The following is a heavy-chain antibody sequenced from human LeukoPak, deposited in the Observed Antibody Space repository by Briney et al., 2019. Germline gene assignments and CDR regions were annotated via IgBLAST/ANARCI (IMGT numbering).Heavy chain of an antibody. CDR1: GFTFSSYS. CDR3: ARDAVDTANAV. J-gene: IGHJ6*02. CDR2: ISSSSSYI. Sequence: GGSLRLSCAASGFTFSSYSMNWVRQAAGKGLEWVSSISSSSSYIYYADSVKGRFTISRDNAKNSLYLQMNSLRAEDTAVYYCARDAVDTANAVWGQGTAVTVSS. V-gene: IGHV3-21*01. D-gene: IGHD5-18*01.